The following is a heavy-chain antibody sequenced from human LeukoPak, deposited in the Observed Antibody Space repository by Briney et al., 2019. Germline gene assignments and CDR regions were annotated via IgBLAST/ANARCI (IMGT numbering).Heavy chain of an antibody. CDR1: GGSISPNY. D-gene: IGHD3-10*01. V-gene: IGHV4-59*08. CDR2: SYSDGRT. Sequence: SETLSLTCTVSGGSISPNYWSWIRQFPGKGLEWIGFSYSDGRTEYSPSLKSRVTISVDTSNNQFSLRLTSVTAADTAVYYCARAPITMVRGVRTLFAFDIWGQGTMVTVSS. CDR3: ARAPITMVRGVRTLFAFDI. J-gene: IGHJ3*02.